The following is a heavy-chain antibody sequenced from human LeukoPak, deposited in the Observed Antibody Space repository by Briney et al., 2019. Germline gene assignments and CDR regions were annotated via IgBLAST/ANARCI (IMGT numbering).Heavy chain of an antibody. CDR2: INPNSGDT. V-gene: IGHV1-2*02. CDR3: ARVPKDYYYYMDV. CDR1: GYTFTDYY. J-gene: IGHJ6*03. Sequence: ASVNVSCKASGYTFTDYYIHWVRQAPGQGLEYVGWINPNSGDTNYAQKFQGRVTMTRDTSISTSYVELRRLTPDDTAVYYCARVPKDYYYYMDVWGKGTTVTVSS.